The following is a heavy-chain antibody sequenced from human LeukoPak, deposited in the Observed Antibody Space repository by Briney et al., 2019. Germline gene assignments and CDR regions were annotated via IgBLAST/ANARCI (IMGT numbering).Heavy chain of an antibody. J-gene: IGHJ4*02. Sequence: SVKVSCKASGGTFSSYAISWVRQAPGQGLEWMGGIIPIFGTANYAQKFQGRVTITADKSTSTAYMELSSLRSEDTAVYYCAVFHYNYFDSSGYYSLRYWGQGTLVTVSS. CDR1: GGTFSSYA. D-gene: IGHD3-22*01. V-gene: IGHV1-69*06. CDR3: AVFHYNYFDSSGYYSLRY. CDR2: IIPIFGTA.